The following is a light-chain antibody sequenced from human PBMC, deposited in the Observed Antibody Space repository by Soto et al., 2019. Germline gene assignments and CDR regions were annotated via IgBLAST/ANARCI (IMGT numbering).Light chain of an antibody. CDR3: QQYNNWPPWT. V-gene: IGKV3-15*01. Sequence: IVMTQSPGTLSVSPGERATLSCRASQSVSSNLAWYQQKPGQAPRLLIYGASTRATGIPARFSGSGSGTEFTLTISSLQSEDFAVYYCQQYNNWPPWTFGQGTKVDIX. CDR2: GAS. CDR1: QSVSSN. J-gene: IGKJ1*01.